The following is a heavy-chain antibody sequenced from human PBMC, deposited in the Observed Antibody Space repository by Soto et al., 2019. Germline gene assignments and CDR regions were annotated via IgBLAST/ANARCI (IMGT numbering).Heavy chain of an antibody. V-gene: IGHV4-61*01. CDR3: ARGYRGYYFDY. J-gene: IGHJ4*02. Sequence: SETLSLTCTVSGGSVSSGSYYWSWIRQPPGKGLEWIGYIYYSGSTNYNPSLKSRVTISVDTSKNQFSLKLSSVTAADTAVYYCARGYRGYYFDYWGQGTLVTVPQ. D-gene: IGHD1-26*01. CDR1: GGSVSSGSYY. CDR2: IYYSGST.